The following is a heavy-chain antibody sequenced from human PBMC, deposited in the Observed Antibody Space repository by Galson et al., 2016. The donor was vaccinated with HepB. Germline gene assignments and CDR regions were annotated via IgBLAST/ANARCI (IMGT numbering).Heavy chain of an antibody. CDR3: ARNLHSSCYSSSEYFHY. D-gene: IGHD2-21*01. Sequence: SVKVSCKASGGTFNSYAISWVRQAPGQGLEWMGGIIPILGGASYAQTFHGRVTITADTSTTTAYMDLSSLKSDDTAVYYCARNLHSSCYSSSEYFHYWGQGTLVTVSS. J-gene: IGHJ1*01. CDR1: GGTFNSYA. V-gene: IGHV1-69*10. CDR2: IIPILGGA.